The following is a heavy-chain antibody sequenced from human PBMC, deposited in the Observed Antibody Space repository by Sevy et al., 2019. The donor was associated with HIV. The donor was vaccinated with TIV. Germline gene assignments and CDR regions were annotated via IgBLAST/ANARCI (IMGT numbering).Heavy chain of an antibody. J-gene: IGHJ4*02. D-gene: IGHD6-19*01. CDR3: ARVRYDSALYYFGY. Sequence: GGSLRLSCAASGFIFSDYYMSWIRQAPGKGLEWLSYISTRSTYTNYADSVKGRFTISRDNAKNSLYLQMNSLRVEDTAVYYCARVRYDSALYYFGYWGQGTLVTISS. CDR2: ISTRSTYT. CDR1: GFIFSDYY. V-gene: IGHV3-11*06.